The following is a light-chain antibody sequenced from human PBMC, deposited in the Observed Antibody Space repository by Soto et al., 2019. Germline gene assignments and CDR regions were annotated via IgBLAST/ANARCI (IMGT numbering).Light chain of an antibody. V-gene: IGKV3-20*01. Sequence: ENVLTQSPGTLSLSPGERATLSCRASQSVSTPYLAWYQQKPGQAPRLLIYSTSTWASGIPARFSGSGSGTDFTLTISRLEPEDFAVYYCQQYGSSLWTFGQGTKVEIK. J-gene: IGKJ1*01. CDR2: STS. CDR3: QQYGSSLWT. CDR1: QSVSTPY.